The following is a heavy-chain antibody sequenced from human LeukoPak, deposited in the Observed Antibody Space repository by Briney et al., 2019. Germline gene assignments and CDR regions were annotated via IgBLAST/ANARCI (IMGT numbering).Heavy chain of an antibody. D-gene: IGHD6-6*01. CDR2: MNPNRGNT. J-gene: IGHJ6*03. V-gene: IGHV1-8*01. CDR3: ARGRIRHTRIAARPIPNYYMDV. CDR1: GYTFTSYD. Sequence: ASVKVPCKASGYTFTSYDINWVRQATGQGPEWIGWMNPNRGNTGYAPKFQGRVTITRNTSISRAYMELSSLRSEDTAVYYCARGRIRHTRIAARPIPNYYMDVWGKGTTVTVSS.